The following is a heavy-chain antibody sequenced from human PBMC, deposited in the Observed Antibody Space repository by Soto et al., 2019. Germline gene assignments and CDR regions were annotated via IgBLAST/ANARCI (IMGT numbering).Heavy chain of an antibody. CDR2: ISHTDRLT. J-gene: IGHJ5*02. D-gene: IGHD6-13*01. CDR3: ARDTGRASADL. CDR1: GFTFSYYE. Sequence: EVQLAESGGDLVQPGGSLRLSCVGSGFTFSYYEMNWVRQAPGKGLERVAFISHTDRLTHYPDSVKGRFTISRENAKNSLYLEMTNLRVEDTDVYYCARDTGRASADLWGQGTLVSVSS. V-gene: IGHV3-48*03.